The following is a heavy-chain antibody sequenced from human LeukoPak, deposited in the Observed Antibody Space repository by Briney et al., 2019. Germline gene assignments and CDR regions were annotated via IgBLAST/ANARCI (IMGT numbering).Heavy chain of an antibody. CDR1: GGSISDNN. D-gene: IGHD2-2*01. J-gene: IGHJ4*02. CDR2: IHYTAST. V-gene: IGHV4-59*08. CDR3: ARFPAKKAD. Sequence: SETLSLTCTTSGGSISDNNWSWIRKPPGKRLEWIGHIHYTASTEYNPSLQSRVIISIDMSRTQFSLDLTSVTAADTAVYYCARFPAKKADWGQGTLVIVSS.